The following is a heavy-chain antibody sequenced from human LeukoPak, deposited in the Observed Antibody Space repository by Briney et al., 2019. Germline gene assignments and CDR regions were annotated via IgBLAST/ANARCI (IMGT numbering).Heavy chain of an antibody. CDR2: IHDSGST. Sequence: GGSLRLSCAASGFTVRTNYMSWVRQAPGKGLEWVSVIHDSGSTYYADSVKGRFTISRDNSKNTLYLQMNSLRAEDTAVYYCAREKNDIVVTSYYFDYWGQGTLVTVSS. CDR3: AREKNDIVVTSYYFDY. CDR1: GFTVRTNY. J-gene: IGHJ4*02. D-gene: IGHD5-12*01. V-gene: IGHV3-53*01.